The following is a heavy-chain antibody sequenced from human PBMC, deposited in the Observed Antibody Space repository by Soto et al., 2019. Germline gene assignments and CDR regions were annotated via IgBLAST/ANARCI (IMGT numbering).Heavy chain of an antibody. CDR2: TYYRSKWYN. CDR3: ARDNIVITMDLFDY. CDR1: GDSVSSNSAA. V-gene: IGHV6-1*01. J-gene: IGHJ4*02. D-gene: IGHD5-12*01. Sequence: QVQLRQSGPGLVKPSQTLSLTCAISGDSVSSNSAAWHWIRQSPSRGLEWLGRTYYRSKWYNDFSVTLKSRITINPDTSKNQFSLHLNSVTPEDTAVYYCARDNIVITMDLFDYWGQGTLVTVSS.